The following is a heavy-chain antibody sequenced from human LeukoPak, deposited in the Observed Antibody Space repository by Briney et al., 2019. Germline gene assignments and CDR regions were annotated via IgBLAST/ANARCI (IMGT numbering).Heavy chain of an antibody. CDR1: VYLFTNYY. CDR2: INPNSGGT. D-gene: IGHD3-22*01. V-gene: IGHV1-2*02. J-gene: IGHJ4*02. CDR3: ARGDSSGSSGPYYFDY. Sequence: ASVNVSCKASVYLFTNYYIHWVRQAPGQGLEWMGWINPNSGGTNYAMKFQGRVTMTRDTSISTAYMELSRLRSDDTAVYYCARGDSSGSSGPYYFDYWGQGTLVTVSS.